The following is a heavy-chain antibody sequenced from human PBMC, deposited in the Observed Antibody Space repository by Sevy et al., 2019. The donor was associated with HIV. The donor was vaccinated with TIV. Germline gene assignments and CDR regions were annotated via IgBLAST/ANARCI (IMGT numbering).Heavy chain of an antibody. Sequence: GESLKISCAASGFTFSNYAMNWVRQAPGKGLEWVSGISATGESTYHADSVKGHFTISRDNSRNTLYLQMNSLRAEDTAVYYCAKRDSSGHYTGVSVFDSWGLGTLVTVSS. CDR2: ISATGEST. J-gene: IGHJ4*02. CDR3: AKRDSSGHYTGVSVFDS. D-gene: IGHD3-22*01. V-gene: IGHV3-23*01. CDR1: GFTFSNYA.